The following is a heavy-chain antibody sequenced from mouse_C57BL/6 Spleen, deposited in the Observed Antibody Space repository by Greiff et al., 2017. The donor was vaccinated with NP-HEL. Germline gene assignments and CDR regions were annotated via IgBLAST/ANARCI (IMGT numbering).Heavy chain of an antibody. CDR2: IYPGSGST. V-gene: IGHV1-55*01. CDR1: GYTFTSYW. D-gene: IGHD1-1*01. Sequence: QVQLKQPGAELVKPGASVKMSCKASGYTFTSYWITWVKQRPGQGLEWIGDIYPGSGSTNYNEKFKSKATLTVDTSSSTAYMQLSSLTSEDSAVYYCARGGVVATDWYFDVWGTGTTVTVSS. J-gene: IGHJ1*03. CDR3: ARGGVVATDWYFDV.